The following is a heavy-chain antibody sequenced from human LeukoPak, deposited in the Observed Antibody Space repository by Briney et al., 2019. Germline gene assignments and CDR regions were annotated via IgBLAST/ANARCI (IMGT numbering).Heavy chain of an antibody. Sequence: GGSLRLSCAVSGFTFDDYAMHWVRQAPGKGLEWVSGISWNSGSIGYADSVKGRFTISRDNAKNSLYLQMNSLRAEDTALYYCAGYRQPDDAFDIWGQGTMVTVSS. CDR3: AGYRQPDDAFDI. D-gene: IGHD5-18*01. J-gene: IGHJ3*02. V-gene: IGHV3-9*01. CDR1: GFTFDDYA. CDR2: ISWNSGSI.